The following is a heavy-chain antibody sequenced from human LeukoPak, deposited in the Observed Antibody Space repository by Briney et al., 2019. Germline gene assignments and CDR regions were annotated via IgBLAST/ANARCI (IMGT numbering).Heavy chain of an antibody. Sequence: SVKVSCKASGGTFSSYAISWVRQAPGQGLEWMGRIIPILGIANYAQKFQGRVTITADKSTSTAYMELSSLRSEDTAVYYCLSGSSHYSDYWGQGTLVTVSS. CDR1: GGTFSSYA. J-gene: IGHJ4*02. V-gene: IGHV1-69*04. CDR3: LSGSSHYSDY. D-gene: IGHD1-26*01. CDR2: IIPILGIA.